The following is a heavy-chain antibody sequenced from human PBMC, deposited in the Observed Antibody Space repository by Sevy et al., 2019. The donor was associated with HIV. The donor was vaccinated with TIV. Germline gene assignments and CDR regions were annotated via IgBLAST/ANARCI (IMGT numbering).Heavy chain of an antibody. CDR1: GFPFSSHW. J-gene: IGHJ4*02. V-gene: IGHV3-7*01. CDR3: TTGHQELGM. Sequence: GGSLRLSCAASGFPFSSHWMTWVRQAPGKGLGWVASIKQDGSEMYYVDSVKGRFTISRDNAKNSVYLQMNSLRVEDTAMYYCTTGHQELGMRGQGTLVTVSS. D-gene: IGHD6-13*01. CDR2: IKQDGSEM.